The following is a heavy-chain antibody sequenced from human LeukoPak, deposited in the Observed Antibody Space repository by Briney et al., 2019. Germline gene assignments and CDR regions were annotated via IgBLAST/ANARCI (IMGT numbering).Heavy chain of an antibody. J-gene: IGHJ6*02. CDR2: ISSSSSYI. D-gene: IGHD2-15*01. CDR1: GFTFSSYS. V-gene: IGHV3-21*01. CDR3: ARGGVVVVAATTSYYYGMDV. Sequence: PGGSLRLSCAASGFTFSSYSMNWVRQAPGKGLEWVSSISSSSSYIYYADSVKGRFTISRDNAKNSLYLQMNSLRAEDTAVYYCARGGVVVVAATTSYYYGMDVWGQGTTVTVSS.